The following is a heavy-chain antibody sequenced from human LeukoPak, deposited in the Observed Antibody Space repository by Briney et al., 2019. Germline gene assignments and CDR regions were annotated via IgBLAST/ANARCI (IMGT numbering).Heavy chain of an antibody. CDR1: GGSFSGYY. Sequence: SETLSLTCAVYGGSFSGYYWSWIRQPPGKGLEWIGEINHSGSTNYNPSLKSRVTISVETSKNQFSLKLSSVTAADTAVYYCARAPPVVVPAASFYYYYMDVWGKGTTVTVSS. V-gene: IGHV4-34*01. CDR2: INHSGST. J-gene: IGHJ6*03. D-gene: IGHD2-2*01. CDR3: ARAPPVVVPAASFYYYYMDV.